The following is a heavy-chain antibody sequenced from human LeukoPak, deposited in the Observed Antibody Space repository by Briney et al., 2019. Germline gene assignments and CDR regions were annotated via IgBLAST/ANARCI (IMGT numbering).Heavy chain of an antibody. CDR1: GFTFSSYE. CDR3: AREKAGAFDY. CDR2: ISSSGSTI. Sequence: PGGSLRLSCAAPGFTFSSYEKNWVRPAPGEGVEWVSYISSSGSTIYYADSVKGRFTISRDNAKNSLYLQMNSLRAEDTAVYYCAREKAGAFDYWGQGTLVTVSS. J-gene: IGHJ4*02. V-gene: IGHV3-48*03. D-gene: IGHD6-19*01.